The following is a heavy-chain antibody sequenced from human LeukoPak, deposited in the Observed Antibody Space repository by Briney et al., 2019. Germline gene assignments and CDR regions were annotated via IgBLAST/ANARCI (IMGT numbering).Heavy chain of an antibody. CDR1: GDSINNGKW. CDR2: IFHSGSP. V-gene: IGHV4-4*02. D-gene: IGHD6-19*01. CDR3: ARGSSGWYEGSTWFDP. Sequence: SETLSLTCAVSGDSINNGKWWSWGRQPPGKGLEWIGEIFHSGSPNYNPSLKSRLTMSVDKSNNQFSLRLPSVTAADTAVYYCARGSSGWYEGSTWFDPWGQGTLVTVSS. J-gene: IGHJ5*02.